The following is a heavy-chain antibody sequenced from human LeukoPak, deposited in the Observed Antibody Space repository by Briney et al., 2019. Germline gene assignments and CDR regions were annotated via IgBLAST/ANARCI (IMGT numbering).Heavy chain of an antibody. D-gene: IGHD1/OR15-1a*01. CDR2: ISPSGGST. J-gene: IGHJ4*02. CDR1: GFTFSSYI. Sequence: GGSLRLSCAASGFTFSSYIMTWVRHAPGKGLEWVSAISPSGGSTFYADSVRGRFTISRDNSKNTLHLQMSSLRAEDTAVYYCSKRGTNGGPFDYWGQGTLVTVSS. CDR3: SKRGTNGGPFDY. V-gene: IGHV3-23*01.